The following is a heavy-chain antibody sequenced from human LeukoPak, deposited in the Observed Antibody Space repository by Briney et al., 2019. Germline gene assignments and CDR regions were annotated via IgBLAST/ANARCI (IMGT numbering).Heavy chain of an antibody. CDR3: AAHAGMAAAGRVFDY. CDR2: TRNKPNSYTT. V-gene: IGHV3-72*01. Sequence: GGSLRLSCAASGLTFSDHYMEWVRQAPGKGLEWIGRTRNKPNSYTTEYAASVKGRFTISRDDSRNSLYLQMNSLKTEDTAVYYCAAHAGMAAAGRVFDYWGRGTLVTVSS. J-gene: IGHJ4*02. D-gene: IGHD6-13*01. CDR1: GLTFSDHY.